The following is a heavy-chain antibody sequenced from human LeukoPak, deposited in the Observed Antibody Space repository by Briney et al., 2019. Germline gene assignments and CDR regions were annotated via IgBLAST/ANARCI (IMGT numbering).Heavy chain of an antibody. CDR1: GGTFSSYA. CDR2: IIPILGIA. J-gene: IGHJ6*02. V-gene: IGHV1-69*04. D-gene: IGHD3-22*01. CDR3: AREEYYYDSSGYYYYYGMDV. Sequence: ASVKVSCKASGGTFSSYAISWVRQAPGQGLEWMGRIIPILGIANYAQKFQGRVTITADKSTSTDYMELSSLRSEDTAVYYCAREEYYYDSSGYYYYYGMDVWGQGTTVTVSS.